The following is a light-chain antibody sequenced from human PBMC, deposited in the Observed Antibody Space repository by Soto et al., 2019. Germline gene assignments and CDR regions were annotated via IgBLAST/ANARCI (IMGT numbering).Light chain of an antibody. CDR1: QSVSSN. Sequence: EVVMEQSPATLSVSKGEGVTVSCRPSQSVSSNLAWYQQRPGQTPRLLIYGASTRATGIPARFSGSGSGTEFTLTISSLQSEDFAVYYCQQYNNWPPITFGQGTLLEIK. J-gene: IGKJ5*01. V-gene: IGKV3-15*01. CDR3: QQYNNWPPIT. CDR2: GAS.